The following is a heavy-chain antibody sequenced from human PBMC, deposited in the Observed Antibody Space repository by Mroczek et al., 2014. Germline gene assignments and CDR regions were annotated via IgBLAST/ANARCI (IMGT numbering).Heavy chain of an antibody. J-gene: IGHJ6*02. Sequence: QVQLQQSGAEVKKPGASVKVSCKASGYTFTGYYMHWVRQAPGQGLEWMGWINPNSGGTNYAQKFQGRVTMTRDTSISTAYMELSRLRSDDTAVYYCAIGGKYCSSTSCYVFTQTKNYYYGMDVWGQGTHGHRLL. CDR1: GYTFTGYY. V-gene: IGHV1-2*02. D-gene: IGHD2-2*01. CDR3: AIGGKYCSSTSCYVFTQTKNYYYGMDV. CDR2: INPNSGGT.